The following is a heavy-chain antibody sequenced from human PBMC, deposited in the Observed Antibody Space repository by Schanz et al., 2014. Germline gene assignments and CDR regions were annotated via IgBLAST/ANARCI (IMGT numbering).Heavy chain of an antibody. J-gene: IGHJ5*02. Sequence: QVQLVQSGAEVKKPGSSVRVSCKASGGTSGGDTFSWWRRAPGQGLEWMGRIVPIAGITNYAQRFQGRVTITADKSSDTAYMELSSLRSEDTAVYYCAREVGLYDRGWFDPWGQGTLVTVSS. V-gene: IGHV1-69*08. D-gene: IGHD3-22*01. CDR2: IVPIAGIT. CDR3: AREVGLYDRGWFDP. CDR1: GGTSGGDT.